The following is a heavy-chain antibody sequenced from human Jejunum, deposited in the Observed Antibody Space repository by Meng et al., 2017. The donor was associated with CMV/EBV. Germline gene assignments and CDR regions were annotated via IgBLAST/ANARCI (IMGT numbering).Heavy chain of an antibody. CDR2: LFYSGIT. V-gene: IGHV4-39*01. J-gene: IGHJ5*02. CDR1: Y. CDR3: ARHPRYCSGSTCYWAGYFDP. Sequence: YWGWIRQPPGKGLEWIGSLFYSGITHYNPSLKSRVTISVDTSKNQFSLKLSSVTAADTAVYYCARHPRYCSGSTCYWAGYFDPWGQGTLVTVSS. D-gene: IGHD2-2*01.